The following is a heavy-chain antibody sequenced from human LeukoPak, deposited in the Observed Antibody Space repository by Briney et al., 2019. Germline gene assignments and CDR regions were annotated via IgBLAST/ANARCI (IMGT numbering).Heavy chain of an antibody. D-gene: IGHD6-6*01. J-gene: IGHJ5*02. V-gene: IGHV4-39*02. CDR3: ARDRVAADP. CDR1: GVSISSSNSY. CDR2: IYYSGST. Sequence: PSETLSLTCTVSGVSISSSNSYWGWIRQPPGKGLEWIGSIYYSGSTYYNASLKSQVSISIDTSKNRFSLKLTSVTAADTAVYYCARDRVAADPWGQGTLVTVSS.